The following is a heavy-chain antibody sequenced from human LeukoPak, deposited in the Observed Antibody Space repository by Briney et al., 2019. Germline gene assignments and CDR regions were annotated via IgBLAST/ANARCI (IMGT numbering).Heavy chain of an antibody. CDR1: GYSFTSHW. D-gene: IGHD2-2*01. Sequence: GESLKISCKGSGYSFTSHWVGWVRQMPGKGLEWMGIIYPGDSDTRYSPSFQGQVTISADKSISTAYLQWSSLKASDTAMYYCARALGYCSSTSCYGFFDYWGQGTLVTVSS. CDR3: ARALGYCSSTSCYGFFDY. V-gene: IGHV5-51*01. J-gene: IGHJ4*02. CDR2: IYPGDSDT.